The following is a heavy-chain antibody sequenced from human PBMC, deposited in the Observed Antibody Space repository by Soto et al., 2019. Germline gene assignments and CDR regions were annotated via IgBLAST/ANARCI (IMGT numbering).Heavy chain of an antibody. D-gene: IGHD3-10*01. CDR3: ARNSYSHFDY. J-gene: IGHJ4*02. Sequence: SETLSLTCTVSGGSISSGGYYWSWIRQHPGKGLEWIGYIYYSGSTYYNPSLKSRVTISVDTSKNQFSLKLSSVTAADTAVYYCARNSYSHFDYWGQGTLVTVSS. CDR1: GGSISSGGYY. V-gene: IGHV4-31*03. CDR2: IYYSGST.